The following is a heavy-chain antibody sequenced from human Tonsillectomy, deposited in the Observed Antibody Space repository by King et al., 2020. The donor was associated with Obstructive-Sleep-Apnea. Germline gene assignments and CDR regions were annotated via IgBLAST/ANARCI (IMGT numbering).Heavy chain of an antibody. V-gene: IGHV4-59*01. Sequence: QLQESGPGLVKPSETLSLTCTVSGGSISSYYWSWIRQPPGKGLEWIGYIYYSGSTNYNPSLKSRVTISVDTSKNQFSLKLSSVTAADTAVYYCARGETSFGEFGIDYWGQGTLVTVSS. J-gene: IGHJ4*02. CDR1: GGSISSYY. CDR3: ARGETSFGEFGIDY. CDR2: IYYSGST. D-gene: IGHD3-10*01.